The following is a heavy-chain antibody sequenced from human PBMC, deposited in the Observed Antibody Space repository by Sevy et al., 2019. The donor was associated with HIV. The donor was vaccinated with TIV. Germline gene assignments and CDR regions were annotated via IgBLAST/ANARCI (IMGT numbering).Heavy chain of an antibody. V-gene: IGHV3-43*01. CDR3: ARGRPFDAFDV. J-gene: IGHJ3*01. CDR2: INWDGGSI. Sequence: GGSLRLSCAASGFSFDDYTMHWVRQVPGKGLEGVSLINWDGGSIYYSDSVKGRFTISRDNGKKSLYLQMNSLRTEDTALYYCARGRPFDAFDVWGQGTMVTVSS. CDR1: GFSFDDYT.